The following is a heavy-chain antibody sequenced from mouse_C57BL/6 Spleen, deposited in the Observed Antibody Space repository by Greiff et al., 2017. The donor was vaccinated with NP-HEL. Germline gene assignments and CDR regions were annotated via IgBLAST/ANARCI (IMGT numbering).Heavy chain of an antibody. CDR2: IYPSDSET. V-gene: IGHV1-61*01. Sequence: QVQLQQPGAELVRPGSSVKLSCKASGYTFTSYWMDWVKQRPGQGLEWIGNIYPSDSETHYNQKFKDKATLTVDKSSSTAYMQLRSLTSEDSAVYYCARWNYGSSYDYWGQGTTLTVSS. CDR1: GYTFTSYW. J-gene: IGHJ2*01. D-gene: IGHD1-1*01. CDR3: ARWNYGSSYDY.